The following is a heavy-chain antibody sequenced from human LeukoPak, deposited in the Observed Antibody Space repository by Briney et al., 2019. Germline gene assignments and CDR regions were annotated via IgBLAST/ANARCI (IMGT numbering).Heavy chain of an antibody. CDR1: GFIHGHYA. D-gene: IGHD2-15*01. V-gene: IGHV3-49*03. Sequence: QPGRSLRLPCTPSGFIHGHYAMLWLRQAPGKGLEWVGFIRSKAYGGTTEYAASVKGRFTISRDDSKTIAYLQMNSLKTEDTTVYYCTRDGSVGYGRYYFDFWGQGTLVTVSS. J-gene: IGHJ4*02. CDR2: IRSKAYGGTT. CDR3: TRDGSVGYGRYYFDF.